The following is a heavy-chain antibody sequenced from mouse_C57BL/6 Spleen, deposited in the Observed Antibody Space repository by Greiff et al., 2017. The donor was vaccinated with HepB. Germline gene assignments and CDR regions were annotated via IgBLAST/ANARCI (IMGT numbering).Heavy chain of an antibody. CDR2: IHPNSGST. V-gene: IGHV1-64*01. Sequence: VQLQQPGAELVKPGASVKLSCKASGYTFTSYWMHWVKQRPGQGLEWIGMIHPNSGSTNYNEKFKSKATLTVDKSSSTAYMQLSSLTSEDSAVYCCARYYYDYGEAYWGQGTLVTVSA. CDR1: GYTFTSYW. J-gene: IGHJ3*01. CDR3: ARYYYDYGEAY. D-gene: IGHD2-4*01.